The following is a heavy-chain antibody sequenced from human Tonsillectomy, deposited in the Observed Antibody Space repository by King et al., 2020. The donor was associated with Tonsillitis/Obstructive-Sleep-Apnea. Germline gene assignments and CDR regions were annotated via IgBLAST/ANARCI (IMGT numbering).Heavy chain of an antibody. Sequence: QLVQSGGGVVQPGRSQRLSCSASGFTFSNYGMHWVRQAPGKWRQWGAVIWNDGSNEYFADSVKGLFTISSDNSKNTLYLQMSNLRAEETAVYYCAKTGGGYFDHWGQGTLVTVSS. CDR1: GFTFSNYG. V-gene: IGHV3-33*06. D-gene: IGHD3-16*01. J-gene: IGHJ4*02. CDR3: AKTGGGYFDH. CDR2: IWNDGSNE.